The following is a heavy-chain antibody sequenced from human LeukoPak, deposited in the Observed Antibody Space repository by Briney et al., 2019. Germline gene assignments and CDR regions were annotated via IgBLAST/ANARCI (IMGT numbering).Heavy chain of an antibody. CDR1: GGSISSGGYY. J-gene: IGHJ5*02. V-gene: IGHV4-30-2*01. Sequence: PSETLSLTCTVSGGSISSGGYYWSWIRQPPGKGLEWIGYIYHSGSTYYNPSLKSRVTISVDRSKNQFSLKLSSVTAADTAVYYCARVAYYDFWSGALGWFDPWGQGTLVTVSS. CDR3: ARVAYYDFWSGALGWFDP. CDR2: IYHSGST. D-gene: IGHD3-3*01.